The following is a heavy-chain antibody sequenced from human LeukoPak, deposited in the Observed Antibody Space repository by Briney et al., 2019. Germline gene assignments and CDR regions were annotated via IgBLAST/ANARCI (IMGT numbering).Heavy chain of an antibody. D-gene: IGHD3-9*01. J-gene: IGHJ6*03. CDR2: INPSGGST. Sequence: ASVKVSCKASGYTFTSYYMHWVRQAPGQGLEWMGIINPSGGSTSYAQKFQGRVTMTRDMSTSTVYMELSSLRSEDTAVYYCAKTLPFYDITDYYMDVWGKGTTVTVSS. CDR3: AKTLPFYDITDYYMDV. V-gene: IGHV1-46*01. CDR1: GYTFTSYY.